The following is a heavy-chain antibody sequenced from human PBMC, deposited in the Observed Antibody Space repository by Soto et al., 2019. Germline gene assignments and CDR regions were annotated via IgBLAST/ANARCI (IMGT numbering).Heavy chain of an antibody. Sequence: QVKLVQSGAAVKKPGASVKVSCKASGYSFTSYGISWVRQAPGQGLEWMGWISAYNGITNSAQKLQGRVTMTTNTNTSSAYKELRSLRADDAAVYYWATDNGVGESDVWGQGTTVTVSS. CDR3: ATDNGVGESDV. J-gene: IGHJ6*02. CDR2: ISAYNGIT. CDR1: GYSFTSYG. D-gene: IGHD3-10*01. V-gene: IGHV1-18*01.